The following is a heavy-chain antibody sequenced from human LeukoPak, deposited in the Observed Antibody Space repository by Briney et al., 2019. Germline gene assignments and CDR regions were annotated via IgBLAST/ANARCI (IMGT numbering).Heavy chain of an antibody. CDR2: IRYDGSNK. D-gene: IGHD3-10*01. V-gene: IGHV3-30*02. CDR1: GFTFSSYG. J-gene: IGHJ3*02. CDR3: ARSHYYGSGDDAFDI. Sequence: PGGSLRLSCAASGFTFSSYGMHWVRQAPGKGLEWVAFIRYDGSNKYYADSVKGRFTISRDNSKNTLYLQMNSLRTEDAAVYYCARSHYYGSGDDAFDIWGQGTMVTVSS.